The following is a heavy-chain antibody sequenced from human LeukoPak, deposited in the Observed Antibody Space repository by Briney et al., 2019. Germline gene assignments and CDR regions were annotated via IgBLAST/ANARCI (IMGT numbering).Heavy chain of an antibody. J-gene: IGHJ2*01. CDR1: GFTFSSYA. V-gene: IGHV3-23*01. Sequence: GGFLRLSCAASGFTFSSYAMSWVRQAPGKGLEWVSAISGSGGSTYYADSVKGRFTISRDNSKNTLYLQMNSLRAEDTAVYYCARRGSSWVYWYFDLWGRGTLVTVSS. CDR3: ARRGSSWVYWYFDL. D-gene: IGHD6-13*01. CDR2: ISGSGGST.